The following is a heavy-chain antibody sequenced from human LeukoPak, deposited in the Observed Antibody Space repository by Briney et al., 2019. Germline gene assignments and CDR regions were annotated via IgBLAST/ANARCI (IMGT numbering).Heavy chain of an antibody. J-gene: IGHJ4*02. CDR2: INRDGTEK. CDR3: VRGDWYFEA. Sequence: PGGSLRLFCATSGFNFSDSRMTWVRQAPGKGLQWVANINRDGTEKHFLDSVEGRFIISRDNAKKSLYLQMSSLRPQDTAVYFCVRGDWYFEAWGQGTLVTVPS. CDR1: GFNFSDSR. V-gene: IGHV3-7*04. D-gene: IGHD2-21*01.